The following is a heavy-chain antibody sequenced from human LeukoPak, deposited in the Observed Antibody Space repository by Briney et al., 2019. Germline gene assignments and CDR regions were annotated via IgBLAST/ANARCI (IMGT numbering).Heavy chain of an antibody. J-gene: IGHJ6*02. CDR2: ISGGGTT. CDR1: GFIVSSNY. V-gene: IGHV3-53*01. CDR3: AKRGSNREDCSSTDCYGYGMDV. Sequence: TGGSLRLSCAVSGFIVSSNYMSWVRQAPGKGLESVSVISGGGTTYYADSVKGRFTMSRDNSKNTLYLHMNSLRADDTAVYFCAKRGSNREDCSSTDCYGYGMDVWGQGTTVTVSS. D-gene: IGHD2-2*01.